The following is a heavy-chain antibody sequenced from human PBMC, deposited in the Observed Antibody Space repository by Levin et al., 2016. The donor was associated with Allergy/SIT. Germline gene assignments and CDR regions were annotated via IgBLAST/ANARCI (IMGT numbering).Heavy chain of an antibody. J-gene: IGHJ6*01. CDR3: ARVPAGWAGAYAGRYYGMDV. CDR2: IIPIFGKA. Sequence: SVKVSCKASGGASSTYVISWVRQAPGQGLEWMGGIIPIFGKADYAQKFQGRVTITADEYTSTAYMELSSLRPEDTAVYYCARVPAGWAGAYAGRYYGMDVWGPGGLRSTSPQ. D-gene: IGHD1-26*01. CDR1: GGASSTYV. V-gene: IGHV1-69*13.